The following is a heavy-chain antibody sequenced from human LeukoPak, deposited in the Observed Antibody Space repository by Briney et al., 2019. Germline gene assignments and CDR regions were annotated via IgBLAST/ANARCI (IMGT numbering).Heavy chain of an antibody. Sequence: SETLSLTCAVYGGSFSGYYWSWIRQPPGKGLEWIGEINHSGSTNYNPSLKSRVTISVDTSKNQFSLKLSSVTAADTAVYYCARDRNYDYVWGTPGTLDYWGQGTLVTVSS. CDR1: GGSFSGYY. CDR2: INHSGST. J-gene: IGHJ4*02. D-gene: IGHD3-16*01. V-gene: IGHV4-34*01. CDR3: ARDRNYDYVWGTPGTLDY.